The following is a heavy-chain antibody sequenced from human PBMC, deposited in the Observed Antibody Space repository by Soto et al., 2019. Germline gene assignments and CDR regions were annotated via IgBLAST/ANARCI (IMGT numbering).Heavy chain of an antibody. CDR2: IIPILGIA. V-gene: IGHV1-69*02. J-gene: IGHJ4*02. Sequence: QVQLVQSGAEVKKPGSSVKVSCKASGGTFSSYTISWVRQAPGQGLEWMGRIIPILGIANYAQKFQGRVTITADKSTSTAYVELSSLRSEDTAVYYGARVPVLEWIQLWPPDYWGQGTLVTVSS. CDR3: ARVPVLEWIQLWPPDY. CDR1: GGTFSSYT. D-gene: IGHD5-18*01.